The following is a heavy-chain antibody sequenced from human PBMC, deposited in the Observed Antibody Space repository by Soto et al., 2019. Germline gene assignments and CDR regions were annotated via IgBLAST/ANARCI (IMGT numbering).Heavy chain of an antibody. V-gene: IGHV3-74*01. CDR2: INSDGSST. CDR1: GFTFSSYW. J-gene: IGHJ6*02. Sequence: GGSLRLSCAASGFTFSSYWMHGVRQAPGKGLVWVSRINSDGSSTSYADSVKGRFTISRDNAKNTLYLQMNSLRAEDTAVYYCARESSGTWYALSYYYYYGMDLWGQGTQGTV. D-gene: IGHD6-13*01. CDR3: ARESSGTWYALSYYYYYGMDL.